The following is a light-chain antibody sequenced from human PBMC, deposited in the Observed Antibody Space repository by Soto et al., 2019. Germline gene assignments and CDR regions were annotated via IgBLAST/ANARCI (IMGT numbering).Light chain of an antibody. CDR1: SSNSGAGYD. V-gene: IGLV1-40*01. CDR3: QSYDSSLSAPYV. CDR2: DNN. J-gene: IGLJ1*01. Sequence: QSVLTQPPSVSGAPGQRITISCAGISSNSGAGYDVHWYQHLPGTAPKLLIYDNNNRPSGVPDRFSGSKSGTSASLAITGLQAEDEADYYCQSYDSSLSAPYVFGTGTKVTVL.